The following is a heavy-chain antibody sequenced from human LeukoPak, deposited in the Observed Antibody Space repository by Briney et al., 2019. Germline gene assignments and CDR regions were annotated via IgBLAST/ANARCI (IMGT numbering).Heavy chain of an antibody. D-gene: IGHD3-22*01. CDR3: ARATSLWYYDSSGYSDY. CDR1: GYTFTSYA. CDR2: INTNTGNP. V-gene: IGHV7-4-1*02. J-gene: IGHJ4*02. Sequence: ASVNVSCKASGYTFTSYAMNWVRQAPGQGLEWMGWINTNTGNPTYAQGFTGRFVFSLDTSVSTAYLQISSLKAEDTAVYYCARATSLWYYDSSGYSDYWGQGTLVTVSS.